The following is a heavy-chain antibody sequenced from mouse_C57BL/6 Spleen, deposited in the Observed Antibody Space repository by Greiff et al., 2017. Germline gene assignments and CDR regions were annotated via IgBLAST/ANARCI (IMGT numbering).Heavy chain of an antibody. CDR3: ASRGNSFGY. J-gene: IGHJ2*01. CDR2: INPNTGGT. CDR1: GYSFTGYN. V-gene: IGHV1-42*01. Sequence: EVQLQQSGPELVKPGASVKISCKASGYSFTGYNMNWVKQSTEKSLEWIGEINPNTGGTSYNQKFKAKATLTVDKSSSTAYMQLKSLTSEDSAVYYCASRGNSFGYWGQGTTLTVSS. D-gene: IGHD3-3*01.